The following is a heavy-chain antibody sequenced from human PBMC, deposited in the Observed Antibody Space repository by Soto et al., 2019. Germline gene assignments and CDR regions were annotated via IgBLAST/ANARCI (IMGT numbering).Heavy chain of an antibody. CDR1: GYTLTELS. J-gene: IGHJ4*02. D-gene: IGHD2-21*01. CDR2: FDPEDGET. Sequence: ASVKVSCKVSGYTLTELSMHWVRQAPGKGLEWMGYFDPEDGETTYAQRFQGRVTMTKDTSTDTAYMELSSLRSEDTAVYYCATGFCGGECFRFDYWGQGTLVTVSS. CDR3: ATGFCGGECFRFDY. V-gene: IGHV1-24*01.